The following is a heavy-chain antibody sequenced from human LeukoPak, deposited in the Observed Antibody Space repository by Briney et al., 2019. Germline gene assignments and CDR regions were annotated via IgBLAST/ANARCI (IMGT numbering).Heavy chain of an antibody. CDR1: GFTFTSYG. J-gene: IGHJ4*02. CDR3: ASRSGIAVAGAFDY. V-gene: IGHV3-23*01. Sequence: GGTLRLSCAASGFTFTSYGMSWVRQAPGKGLEWVSGISGSGGSTYYADSVKGRFTISRDNSKNTLYLQMNSLRAEDTAVYYCASRSGIAVAGAFDYWGQGTLVTVSS. D-gene: IGHD6-19*01. CDR2: ISGSGGST.